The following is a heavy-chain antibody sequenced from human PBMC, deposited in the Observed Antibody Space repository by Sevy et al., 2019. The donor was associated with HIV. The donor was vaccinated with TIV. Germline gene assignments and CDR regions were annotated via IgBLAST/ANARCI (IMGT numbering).Heavy chain of an antibody. D-gene: IGHD6-25*01. Sequence: SETLSLTCTVSGDSIISSRWWSWFRQTPGKGLEWIGDIYHRGTTNYSPSLKNRVIMSVDKSKNQFSLKLTSVTAADTAVYYCAAAAGTDILAYYFHSWGQGLPVTVSS. CDR1: GDSIISSRW. CDR3: AAAAGTDILAYYFHS. V-gene: IGHV4-4*02. CDR2: IYHRGTT. J-gene: IGHJ4*02.